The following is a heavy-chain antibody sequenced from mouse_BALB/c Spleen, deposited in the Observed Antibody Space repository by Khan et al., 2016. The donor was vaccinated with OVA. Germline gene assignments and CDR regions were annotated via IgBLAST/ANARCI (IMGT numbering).Heavy chain of an antibody. CDR2: INTYTGEP. D-gene: IGHD2-10*01. V-gene: IGHV9-3-1*01. J-gene: IGHJ4*01. Sequence: QIQLVQSGPELKKPGETVKISCKASGYTFTNFGMNWVQQAPGKGLKWMGWINTYTGEPTYADDFKGRFAFSLETSANTAYLQISNLKNEDTATYFGARPPYFSYVLVYWGQGTSVTVSS. CDR1: GYTFTNFG. CDR3: ARPPYFSYVLVY.